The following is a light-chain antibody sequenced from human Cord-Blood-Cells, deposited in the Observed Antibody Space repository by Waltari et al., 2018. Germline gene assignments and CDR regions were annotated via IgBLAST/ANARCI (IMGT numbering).Light chain of an antibody. CDR2: DAS. Sequence: EIVLTQSPATLSLSPGERATLSCRASQRVSSYLAWYQQKPGQAPRLLIYDASNRATGIPARFSGSGSGTDFTLTISSREPEDFAVYYCQQRSNWPPSTFGQGTRLEIK. V-gene: IGKV3-11*01. CDR1: QRVSSY. J-gene: IGKJ5*01. CDR3: QQRSNWPPST.